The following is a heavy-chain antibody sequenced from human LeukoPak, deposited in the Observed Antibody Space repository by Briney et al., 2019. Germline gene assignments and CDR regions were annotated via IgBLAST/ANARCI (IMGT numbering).Heavy chain of an antibody. Sequence: GGSLRLSRAASGFTLSSYGMHWVRQAPGKGLEWVAFIRYDGSNKYYADSVKGRFTSSRDNSKNTLYLQMNSLRAEDTAVYYCAKVGDYDILTGYYLSGAFDIWGQGTMVTVSS. V-gene: IGHV3-30*02. CDR1: GFTLSSYG. CDR2: IRYDGSNK. J-gene: IGHJ3*02. CDR3: AKVGDYDILTGYYLSGAFDI. D-gene: IGHD3-9*01.